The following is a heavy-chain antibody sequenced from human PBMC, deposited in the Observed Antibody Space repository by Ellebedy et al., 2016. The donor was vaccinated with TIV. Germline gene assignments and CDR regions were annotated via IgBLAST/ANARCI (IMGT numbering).Heavy chain of an antibody. CDR2: IYHTGST. J-gene: IGHJ4*02. CDR3: ARQEHWNDAWGGFDS. CDR1: GDYISSHY. Sequence: SETLSLXCTVSGDYISSHYWSWIRQPPGKGLEWIGYIYHTGSTNYNPSLKSRVTISVDTSRNHFSLNLSSVTAADTAVYYCARQEHWNDAWGGFDSWGQGTLVTVSS. D-gene: IGHD1-1*01. V-gene: IGHV4-59*11.